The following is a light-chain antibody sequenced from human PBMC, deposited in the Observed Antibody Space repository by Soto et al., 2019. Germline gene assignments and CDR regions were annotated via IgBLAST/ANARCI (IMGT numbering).Light chain of an antibody. CDR1: QSVGSY. CDR3: QQRSNWPTST. V-gene: IGKV3-11*01. Sequence: EIVLTQSPATLSLSPGERATISCRASQSVGSYLAWYQQKPGQDPRPLIYDASNRATGIPARFSGSGSGTAVTLTISSRQPEDFSVSYCQQRSNWPTSTFGQGTRLEIK. CDR2: DAS. J-gene: IGKJ5*01.